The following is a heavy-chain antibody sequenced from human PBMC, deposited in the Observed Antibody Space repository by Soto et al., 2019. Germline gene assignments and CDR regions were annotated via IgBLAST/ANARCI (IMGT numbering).Heavy chain of an antibody. CDR1: GGTFSSYA. Sequence: AASVKVSCKASGGTFSSYAISWVRQAPGQGLEWMGGIIPIFGTANYAQKFQGRVTITADESTSTAYMELSSLRSEDTAVYYCASDDSSSWYLVPNPKATRTRSGAFYGMDVWGQGTTVTVSS. D-gene: IGHD6-13*01. CDR3: ASDDSSSWYLVPNPKATRTRSGAFYGMDV. J-gene: IGHJ6*02. V-gene: IGHV1-69*13. CDR2: IIPIFGTA.